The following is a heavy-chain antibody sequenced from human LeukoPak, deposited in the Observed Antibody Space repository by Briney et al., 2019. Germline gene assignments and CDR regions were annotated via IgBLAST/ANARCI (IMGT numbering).Heavy chain of an antibody. CDR1: GGSISSGDYY. D-gene: IGHD6-13*01. CDR2: IYYSGST. Sequence: SETLSLTCTVSGGSISSGDYYWSWIRQPPGKGLEWIGSIYYSGSTYYNPSLKSRVTISVDTSKNQFSLKLSSVTAADTAVYYCARSISSSWYYFDYWGQGTLVTVSS. CDR3: ARSISSSWYYFDY. V-gene: IGHV4-39*01. J-gene: IGHJ4*02.